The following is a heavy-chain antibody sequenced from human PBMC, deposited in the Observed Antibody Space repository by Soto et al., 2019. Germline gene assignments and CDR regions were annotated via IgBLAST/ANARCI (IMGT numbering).Heavy chain of an antibody. V-gene: IGHV1-46*03. J-gene: IGHJ5*02. D-gene: IGHD2-2*01. CDR1: GYTFTSYY. CDR3: ARDEGYCSSTSCPEQRGNWLDP. Sequence: GASVKVSCKASGYTFTSYYMHWVRQAPGQGLEWMGIINPSGGSTSYAQKFQGRVTMTRDTSTSTVYMELSSLRSEDTAVYYCARDEGYCSSTSCPEQRGNWLDPWGQGTLVTFSS. CDR2: INPSGGST.